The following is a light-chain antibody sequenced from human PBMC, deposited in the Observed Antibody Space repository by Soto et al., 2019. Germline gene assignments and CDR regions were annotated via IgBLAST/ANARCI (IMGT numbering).Light chain of an antibody. V-gene: IGKV1-33*01. CDR3: QQYDNLPIT. CDR2: DAS. CDR1: QDISNY. Sequence: DSQMTQYPSSLSASVGGRVAITCRASQDISNYLNWYQQKPGKAPKLLIYDASNLETGVPSRFSGSGSGTDFTFTISSLQPEDIATYYCQQYDNLPITFGQGTRLEIK. J-gene: IGKJ5*01.